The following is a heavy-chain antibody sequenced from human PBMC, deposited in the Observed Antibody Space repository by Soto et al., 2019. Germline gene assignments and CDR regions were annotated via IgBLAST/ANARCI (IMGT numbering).Heavy chain of an antibody. CDR1: GYTFTSYG. CDR3: AKGAGWEPQYYFDY. J-gene: IGHJ4*02. D-gene: IGHD1-26*01. CDR2: IKPYNGNT. Sequence: QVQLVQSGAEVKMPGASVKVSCKASGYTFTSYGIIWVRQAPGQVLEWMGWIKPYNGNTKYAPKLQGRVTMTTDTSTSTAYMGLRSLRSDDTAVYYCAKGAGWEPQYYFDYWGQGTLVTVSS. V-gene: IGHV1-18*01.